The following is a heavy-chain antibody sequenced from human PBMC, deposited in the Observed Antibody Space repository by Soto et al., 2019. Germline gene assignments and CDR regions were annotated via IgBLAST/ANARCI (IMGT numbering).Heavy chain of an antibody. CDR2: ISGSGGST. D-gene: IGHD3-22*01. CDR3: AKLNYYDSSGYLRRFSNSGSFDY. CDR1: GFTFSSYA. J-gene: IGHJ4*02. V-gene: IGHV3-23*01. Sequence: GGSLRLSCIVSGFTFSSYAMSWVRQAPGKGLEWASAISGSGGSTYYADSVKGRFTISRDNSKNTLYLQMNSLRAEDTAVYYCAKLNYYDSSGYLRRFSNSGSFDYWGQGTLVTVSS.